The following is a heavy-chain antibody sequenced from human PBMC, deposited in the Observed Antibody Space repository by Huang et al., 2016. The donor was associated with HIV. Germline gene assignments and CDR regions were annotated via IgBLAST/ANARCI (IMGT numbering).Heavy chain of an antibody. J-gene: IGHJ4*02. D-gene: IGHD6-13*01. Sequence: QVQLVESGGGVVQPGRSLRISCAASGFTFSSYGMHWVRQAQGKGLEWVAVISYVAKTKYYADSVKGRLSISRDKSKTTVYLKLNSLRVEDTAVYYCAKGGSAAAVLDFWGQGTLVTVSS. CDR2: ISYVAKTK. V-gene: IGHV3-30*18. CDR1: GFTFSSYG. CDR3: AKGGSAAAVLDF.